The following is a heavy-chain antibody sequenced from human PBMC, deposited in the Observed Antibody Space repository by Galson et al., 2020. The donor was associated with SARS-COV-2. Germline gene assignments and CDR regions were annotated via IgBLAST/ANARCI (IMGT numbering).Heavy chain of an antibody. J-gene: IGHJ4*02. CDR2: IYIGGNS. V-gene: IGHV3-53*01. CDR1: GFTVSRIY. D-gene: IGHD3-10*01. Sequence: GESLKIPCAVPGFTVSRIYIFWVRQAPGKGLEWVSAIYIGGNSYYPDSVRGRFTTTRDNSNNTEDLQMNRLTGADMAMYYCPRVFGPLNMVGLYYFDYWRQGTLVTVSS. CDR3: PRVFGPLNMVGLYYFDY.